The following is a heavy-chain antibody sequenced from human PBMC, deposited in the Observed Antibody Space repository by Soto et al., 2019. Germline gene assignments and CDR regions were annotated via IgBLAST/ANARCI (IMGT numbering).Heavy chain of an antibody. V-gene: IGHV1-69*13. CDR3: ARDSGAKLSSS. D-gene: IGHD6-13*01. CDR2: IVPIYRTA. CDR1: GGTFSSYR. J-gene: IGHJ4*02. Sequence: SVKVSCKASGGTFSSYRFNWVRQARGQGLEWLGGIVPIYRTADYAQKFQGRVTIIADESTRTVYLELSSLKSQDTALYYCARDSGAKLSSSWGQGTLVTVSS.